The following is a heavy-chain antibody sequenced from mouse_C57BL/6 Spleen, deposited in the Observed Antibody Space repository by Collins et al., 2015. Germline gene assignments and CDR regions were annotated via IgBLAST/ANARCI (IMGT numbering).Heavy chain of an antibody. CDR2: INTNTGES. Sequence: QIQLVQSGPELKKPGETVKISCKASGYTFTNYGMNWVKQAPGKGLKWMGWINTNTGESTYAEEFKGRFAFSLETSASTAYLQINNLKNEDTATYFCASCGSSYAMDYWGQGTSVTVSS. V-gene: IGHV9-3*02. J-gene: IGHJ4*01. D-gene: IGHD1-1*01. CDR1: GYTFTNYG. CDR3: ASCGSSYAMDY.